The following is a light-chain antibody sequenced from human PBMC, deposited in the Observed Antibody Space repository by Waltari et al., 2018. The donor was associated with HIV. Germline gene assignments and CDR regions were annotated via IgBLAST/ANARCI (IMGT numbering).Light chain of an antibody. CDR1: KLGDKY. J-gene: IGLJ2*01. CDR3: QAWDTTTVV. Sequence: SYELTQSPSVSVSPEQTASIPCSGDKLGDKYACWYQQKPGQSPVLVIYEDSKRPSGIPERFSGSNSGNTATLTISGTQAMDEADYYCQAWDTTTVVFGGGTKLTVL. CDR2: EDS. V-gene: IGLV3-1*01.